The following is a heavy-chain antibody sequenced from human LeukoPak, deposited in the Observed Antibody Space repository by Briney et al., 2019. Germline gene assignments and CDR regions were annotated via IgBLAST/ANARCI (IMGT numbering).Heavy chain of an antibody. D-gene: IGHD3-22*01. Sequence: ETLSLTCTVSGGSISSYYWSWILQPAGKGLEWIGRIYSSGSANYNPSLESRVTMSVDTSKNQFSLKLSSVTAADTAVYYCARDGSSYSYVFDYWGQGTLVSASS. J-gene: IGHJ4*02. CDR1: GGSISSYY. CDR2: IYSSGSA. CDR3: ARDGSSYSYVFDY. V-gene: IGHV4-4*07.